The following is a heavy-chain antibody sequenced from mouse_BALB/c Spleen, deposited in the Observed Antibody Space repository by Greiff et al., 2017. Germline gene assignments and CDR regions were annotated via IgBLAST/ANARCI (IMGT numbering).Heavy chain of an antibody. CDR1: GFTFSSYT. D-gene: IGHD2-10*02. CDR3: TRDREYGNSAWFAY. CDR2: ISSGGSYT. V-gene: IGHV5-6-4*01. Sequence: EVKVVESGGGLVKPGGSLKLSCAASGFTFSSYTMSWVRQTPEKRLEWVATISSGGSYTYYPDSVKGRFTISRDNAKNTLYLQMSSLKSEDTAMYYCTRDREYGNSAWFAYWGQGTLVTVSA. J-gene: IGHJ3*01.